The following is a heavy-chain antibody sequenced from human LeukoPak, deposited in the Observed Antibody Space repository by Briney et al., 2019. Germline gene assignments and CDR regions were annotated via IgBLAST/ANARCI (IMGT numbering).Heavy chain of an antibody. J-gene: IGHJ4*02. CDR1: GYSISSGYY. CDR2: IYYSGTT. V-gene: IGHV4-38-2*02. CDR3: ARDQADETFDY. Sequence: PSETLSLTCTVSGYSISSGYYWGWIRQPPGKGLEWIGSIYYSGTTYYNPSLKSRVTISVDTSKNQFSLKLSSVTAADTAVYYCARDQADETFDYWGQGTLVTVSS.